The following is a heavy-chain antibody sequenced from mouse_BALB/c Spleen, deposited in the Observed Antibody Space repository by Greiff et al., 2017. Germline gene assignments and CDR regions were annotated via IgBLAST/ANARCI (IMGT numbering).Heavy chain of an antibody. V-gene: IGHV1S81*02. CDR1: GYTFTSYY. J-gene: IGHJ4*01. CDR3: TRSPIYYGNYVGLYAMDY. D-gene: IGHD2-1*01. CDR2: INPSNGGT. Sequence: QVQLKESGAELVKPGASVKLSCKASGYTFTSYYMYWVKQRPGQGLEWIGEINPSNGGTNFNEKFKSKATLTVDKSSSTAYMQLSSLTSEDSAVYYCTRSPIYYGNYVGLYAMDYWGQGTSVTVSS.